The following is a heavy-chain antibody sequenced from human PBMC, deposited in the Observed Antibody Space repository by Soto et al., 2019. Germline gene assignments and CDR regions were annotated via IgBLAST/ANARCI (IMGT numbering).Heavy chain of an antibody. CDR3: ARPLWRDDYNWGYFDL. J-gene: IGHJ2*01. V-gene: IGHV3-30-3*01. Sequence: GGSLRLSCAASGFTFSHYVMHWGYQAPGKGLEWVAVISYDGSNKYYTDSVKGRFTISRDNSKNTLYLQMNSLRAEDTALYYCARPLWRDDYNWGYFDLWGRGTLVTVSS. CDR2: ISYDGSNK. D-gene: IGHD4-4*01. CDR1: GFTFSHYV.